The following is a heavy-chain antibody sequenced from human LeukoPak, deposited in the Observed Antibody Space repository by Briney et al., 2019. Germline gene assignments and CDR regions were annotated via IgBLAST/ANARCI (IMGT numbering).Heavy chain of an antibody. J-gene: IGHJ5*02. CDR3: ARESNYYGSGTGWFDP. CDR1: GASISNYY. D-gene: IGHD3-10*01. V-gene: IGHV4-59*12. Sequence: SETLSLTCSVSGASISNYYWSWIRQPPGKGLEWIGYIYYSGSTYYNPSLKSRVTISVDTSKNQLSLKLSSVTAADTAVYYCARESNYYGSGTGWFDPWGQGTLVTVSS. CDR2: IYYSGST.